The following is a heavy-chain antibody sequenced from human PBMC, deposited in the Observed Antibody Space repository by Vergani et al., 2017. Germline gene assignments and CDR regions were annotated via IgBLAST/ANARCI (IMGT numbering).Heavy chain of an antibody. Sequence: EVQLVESGGGLVQPGGSLRLSCAASGFTFSRHWMHWVRQAPGKGLVWVSRVNPEGTNTPYADSVKGRVTISRDNAKNMMYFQLNSLRDEDTAVYYCAREGRIDAEGTELDYWGQGTLVSVSS. J-gene: IGHJ4*02. D-gene: IGHD3/OR15-3a*01. CDR2: VNPEGTNT. V-gene: IGHV3-74*01. CDR3: AREGRIDAEGTELDY. CDR1: GFTFSRHW.